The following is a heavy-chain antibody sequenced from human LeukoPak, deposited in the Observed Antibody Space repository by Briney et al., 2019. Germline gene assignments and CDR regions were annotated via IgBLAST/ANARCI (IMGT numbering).Heavy chain of an antibody. CDR2: VSGSGSNR. CDR1: GFTFGLYA. J-gene: IGHJ4*02. D-gene: IGHD2-2*01. Sequence: PGGSLRLSCAASGFTFGLYAMNWVRQAPGKGLEWVATVSGSGSNRYYAGSVEGRFTISRDNSKNTLYLQMNSLRAEDTALYYCAKDRGYCSSTSCYFDYWGQGTLVTVSS. CDR3: AKDRGYCSSTSCYFDY. V-gene: IGHV3-23*01.